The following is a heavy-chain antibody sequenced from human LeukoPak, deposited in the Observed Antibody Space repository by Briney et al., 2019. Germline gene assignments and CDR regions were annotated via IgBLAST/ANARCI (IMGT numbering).Heavy chain of an antibody. CDR1: GGSISSYY. CDR3: ARRPTGYSSGRYSFDI. D-gene: IGHD6-19*01. CDR2: IDYSGST. Sequence: PSETLSLTCTVSGGSISSYYWSWIRQSPGKGLEWIGYIDYSGSTNYNPSLKSRVTISVDTSKNQFSLKLSSVTAADTAVYYCARRPTGYSSGRYSFDIWGQGTMVTVSS. V-gene: IGHV4-59*01. J-gene: IGHJ3*02.